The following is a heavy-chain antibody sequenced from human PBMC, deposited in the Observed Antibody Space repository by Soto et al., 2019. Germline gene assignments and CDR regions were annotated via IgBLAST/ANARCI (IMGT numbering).Heavy chain of an antibody. CDR3: AKVRVKDYYYYATDV. CDR2: ISSDGTSR. V-gene: IGHV3-30*18. Sequence: QVHLVESGGGVVQPGRSLRLSCAASGFTFSSYGMHWVRQAPGKGLEWVAVISSDGTSRFYADSVKGRFTISRDNSKNTLYLQMNSLRAEDTAMYYCAKVRVKDYYYYATDVWGQGTTVTVSS. J-gene: IGHJ6*02. D-gene: IGHD4-4*01. CDR1: GFTFSSYG.